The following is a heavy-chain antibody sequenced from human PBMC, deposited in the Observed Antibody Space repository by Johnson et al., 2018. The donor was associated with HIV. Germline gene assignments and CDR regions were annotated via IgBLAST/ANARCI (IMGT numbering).Heavy chain of an antibody. Sequence: VQLVESGGGLVRPGGSLRLSCAASGFTFSSYAMSWVRQAPGKGLDWVSAISGSGGSTYYAASVKGRFTISRDNSKNTLYLQMNSLRAEYTAVYYCAKVLRDGYLHDAFDIWGQGTMVTVSS. J-gene: IGHJ3*02. CDR2: ISGSGGST. V-gene: IGHV3-23*04. CDR1: GFTFSSYA. D-gene: IGHD5-24*01. CDR3: AKVLRDGYLHDAFDI.